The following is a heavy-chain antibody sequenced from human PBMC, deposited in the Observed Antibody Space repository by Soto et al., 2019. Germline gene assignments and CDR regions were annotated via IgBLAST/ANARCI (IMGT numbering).Heavy chain of an antibody. CDR3: AKCITALGPIDY. Sequence: SETLSLTCTVSGGSISSSSYYWGWIRQPPGKGLEWIGSIYYSGSTYYNPSLKSRVTISVDKSKNQFSLKLSSVTAADTAVYYCAKCITALGPIDYWGQGTLVTVSS. V-gene: IGHV4-39*07. CDR1: GGSISSSSYY. J-gene: IGHJ4*02. CDR2: IYYSGST. D-gene: IGHD6-6*01.